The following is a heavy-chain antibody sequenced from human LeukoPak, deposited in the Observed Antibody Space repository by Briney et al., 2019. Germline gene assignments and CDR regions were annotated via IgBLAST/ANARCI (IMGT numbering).Heavy chain of an antibody. D-gene: IGHD1-14*01. Sequence: PGGSLRLSCAASGFTVSSNYMSWVRQAPGKGLEGVAFIRYDGSNKYYADSVKGRFTISRDNSKNTLYLQMNSLRAEDTAVYYCAKDMGAQQITGTTDDYWGQGTLVTVSS. J-gene: IGHJ4*02. CDR3: AKDMGAQQITGTTDDY. V-gene: IGHV3-30*02. CDR1: GFTVSSNY. CDR2: IRYDGSNK.